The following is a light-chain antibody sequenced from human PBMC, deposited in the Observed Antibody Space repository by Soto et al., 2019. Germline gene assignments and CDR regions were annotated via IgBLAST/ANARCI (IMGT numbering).Light chain of an antibody. Sequence: DIQMTQSPSSLSASVGDRVTMTCRASQSISTYLHWYQQKPGKAPNLLIYAASTLQSGVPSRFSGSGSGTDFTLTISSLQPEDFATYFCQHGYSTPLTFGGGTKVDI. CDR3: QHGYSTPLT. V-gene: IGKV1-39*01. CDR2: AAS. J-gene: IGKJ4*01. CDR1: QSISTY.